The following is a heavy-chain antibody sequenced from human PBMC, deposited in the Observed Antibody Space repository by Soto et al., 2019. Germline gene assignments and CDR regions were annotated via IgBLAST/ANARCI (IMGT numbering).Heavy chain of an antibody. J-gene: IGHJ4*02. CDR3: AHSKRSLFDH. D-gene: IGHD1-1*01. CDR1: GFSVSTSGMG. CDR2: MYWDDDK. V-gene: IGHV2-5*02. Sequence: QITLKESGPTLVKPTQTLTLTCTFSGFSVSTSGMGVGWIREPPGKALEWLAHMYWDDDKRYSPSLKNRLTIIKDTSKNQVVLTMTNMDPVDTATYYCAHSKRSLFDHWGQGTLVTVSS.